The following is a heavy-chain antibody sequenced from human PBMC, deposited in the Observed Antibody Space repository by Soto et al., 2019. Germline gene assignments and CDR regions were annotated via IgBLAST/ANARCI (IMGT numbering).Heavy chain of an antibody. V-gene: IGHV3-33*01. CDR2: IWYDGSNK. Sequence: PGGSLRPSCAASGFTFSNYGMHRVRPAPGKGLEWVAVIWYDGSNKYYADSLKGRFTISRDNSKKTLYLQVNSLRAEDTAVYFCARDDYDSSGYYYVDYWGQGTLVTVSS. CDR1: GFTFSNYG. J-gene: IGHJ4*02. CDR3: ARDDYDSSGYYYVDY. D-gene: IGHD3-22*01.